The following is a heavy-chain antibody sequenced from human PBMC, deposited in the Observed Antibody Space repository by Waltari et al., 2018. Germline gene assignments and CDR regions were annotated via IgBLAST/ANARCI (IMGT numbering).Heavy chain of an antibody. CDR1: GYTFTGYY. CDR2: INPNSGGT. J-gene: IGHJ4*02. Sequence: QVQLVQSGAEGKKPGASVKVSCKASGYTFTGYYMHWVRQAPGQGLEWMGWINPNSGGTNYAQKFQGRVTMTRDTSISTAYMELSRLRSDDTAVYYCARIFTFGGSSSSQGFDYWGQGTLVTVSS. D-gene: IGHD6-6*01. CDR3: ARIFTFGGSSSSQGFDY. V-gene: IGHV1-2*02.